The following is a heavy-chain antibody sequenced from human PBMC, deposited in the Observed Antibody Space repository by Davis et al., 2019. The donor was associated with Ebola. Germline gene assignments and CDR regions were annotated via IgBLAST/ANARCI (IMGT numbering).Heavy chain of an antibody. J-gene: IGHJ4*02. CDR1: GFTFSTYG. V-gene: IGHV3-30*03. CDR2: ISHNGSNK. D-gene: IGHD5-18*01. Sequence: GESLKISCAASGFTFSTYGMHWVRLAPGRGLEWVALISHNGSNKYYADSVKGRFTISRDNSKNTLYLQMNSLRAEDTAVYYCARVDSYGEPDYWGQGTLVTVSS. CDR3: ARVDSYGEPDY.